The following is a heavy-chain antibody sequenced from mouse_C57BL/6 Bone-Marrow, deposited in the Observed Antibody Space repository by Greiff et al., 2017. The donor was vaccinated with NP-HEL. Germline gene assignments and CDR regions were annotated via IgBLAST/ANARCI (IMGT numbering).Heavy chain of an antibody. D-gene: IGHD1-1*01. CDR1: GYSFTDYN. J-gene: IGHJ4*01. V-gene: IGHV1-39*01. Sequence: EVKLMESGPELVKPGASVKISCKASGYSFTDYNMNWVKQSNGKSLEWIGVINPNYGTTSYNQKFKGKATLTVDQSSSTAYMQLNSLTSEDSAVYYCAYYYYGSSYYAMDYWGQGTSVTVSS. CDR3: AYYYYGSSYYAMDY. CDR2: INPNYGTT.